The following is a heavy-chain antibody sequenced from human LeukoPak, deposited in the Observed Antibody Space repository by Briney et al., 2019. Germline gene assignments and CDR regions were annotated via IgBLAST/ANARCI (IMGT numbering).Heavy chain of an antibody. J-gene: IGHJ4*02. CDR3: ARAGTYGDQSFDY. CDR2: IYYSGST. CDR1: GGSISSYY. D-gene: IGHD4-17*01. V-gene: IGHV4-59*01. Sequence: ASETLFLTCTVSGGSISSYYWSWIRQPPGKGLEWIGYIYYSGSTNYNPSLKSRVTISVDTSKNQFSLKLSSVTAADTAVYYCARAGTYGDQSFDYWGQGTLVTVSS.